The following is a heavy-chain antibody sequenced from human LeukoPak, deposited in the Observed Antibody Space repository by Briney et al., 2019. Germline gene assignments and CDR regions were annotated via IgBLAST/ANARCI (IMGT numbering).Heavy chain of an antibody. J-gene: IGHJ5*02. CDR3: ARSYYYDSSARGGNWFDP. V-gene: IGHV4-4*07. D-gene: IGHD3-22*01. CDR2: IYTSGST. Sequence: PSETLSLTCTVSGGSISSYYWSWIQQPAGKGLEWIGRIYTSGSTNYNPSLKSRVTMSVDTSKNQFSLKLSSVTAADTAVYYCARSYYYDSSARGGNWFDPWGQGTLVTVSS. CDR1: GGSISSYY.